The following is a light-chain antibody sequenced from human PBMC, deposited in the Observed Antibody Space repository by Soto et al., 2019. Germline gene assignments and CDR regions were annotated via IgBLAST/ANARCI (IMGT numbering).Light chain of an antibody. Sequence: EVMLTQSPGTLSLSPGERASLSCMASQSMFGNYIAWYQQKSGQAPRLLIYGASNRATGIPDRFSGSGSGTDFTLTISRLEPEDFAVYYCQQYGTSPRTFGQGTKVEFK. CDR2: GAS. CDR3: QQYGTSPRT. CDR1: QSMFGNY. V-gene: IGKV3-20*01. J-gene: IGKJ1*01.